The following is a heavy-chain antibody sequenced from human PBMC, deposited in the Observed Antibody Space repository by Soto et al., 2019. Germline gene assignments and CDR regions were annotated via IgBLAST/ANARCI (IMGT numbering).Heavy chain of an antibody. CDR3: ARGGRHWGYCSGGSCYPNNWFDP. Sequence: GGSLRLSCAASGFTFSNAWMNWACQAPGKGLEWVGRIIRKSDGSNKYYAAPVKSRFTISRDNSKNTLYLQMNSLRAEDTAVYYCARGGRHWGYCSGGSCYPNNWFDPWGQGTLVTVS. D-gene: IGHD2-15*01. CDR1: GFTFSNAW. CDR2: IIRKSDGSNK. J-gene: IGHJ5*02. V-gene: IGHV3-15*07.